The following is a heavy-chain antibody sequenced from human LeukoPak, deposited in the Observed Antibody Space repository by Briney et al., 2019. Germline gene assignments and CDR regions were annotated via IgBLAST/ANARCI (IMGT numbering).Heavy chain of an antibody. CDR2: MNPNSGNT. J-gene: IGHJ5*02. Sequence: SVKVSCKASGYTFTSYDINWVRQATGQGLEWMGWMNPNSGNTCYAQNFQCRVTMTRNTSISTAYTELSSVRSEDTGVYSCALARGSWIDRWGQGTLVTVSS. CDR3: ALARGSWIDR. V-gene: IGHV1-8*01. CDR1: GYTFTSYD.